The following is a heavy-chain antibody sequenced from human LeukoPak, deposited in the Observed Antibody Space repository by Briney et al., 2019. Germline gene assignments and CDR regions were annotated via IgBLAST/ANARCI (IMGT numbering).Heavy chain of an antibody. J-gene: IGHJ5*02. CDR2: INHSGST. D-gene: IGHD3-3*01. CDR3: ARVPPVSYDFWSGYYARGHWFDA. Sequence: KPSETLSLTCAVYGGSFSGYYWSWIRQPPGKGLEWIGEINHSGSTNYNPSLKSRVTISVDTSKNQFSLKMSSVTAADTAVYYCARVPPVSYDFWSGYYARGHWFDAWSQGTLVTVSS. CDR1: GGSFSGYY. V-gene: IGHV4-34*01.